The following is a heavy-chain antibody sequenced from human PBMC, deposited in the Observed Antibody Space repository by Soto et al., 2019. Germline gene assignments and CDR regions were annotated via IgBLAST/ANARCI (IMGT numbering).Heavy chain of an antibody. Sequence: SETLSLTCTVSGGSISSYYWSWIRQPAGKGLEWIGRIYTSGSTNYNPSLKSRVTMSVDTSKNQFSLKLSSVTAADTAVYYCARDQGGSSGWYLSPYYYYGMDAWCQGTTVT. CDR3: ARDQGGSSGWYLSPYYYYGMDA. V-gene: IGHV4-4*07. CDR2: IYTSGST. D-gene: IGHD6-19*01. J-gene: IGHJ6*02. CDR1: GGSISSYY.